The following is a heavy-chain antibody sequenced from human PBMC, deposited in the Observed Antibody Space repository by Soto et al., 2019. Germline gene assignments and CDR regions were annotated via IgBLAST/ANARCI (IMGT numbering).Heavy chain of an antibody. CDR1: GASISRTGFH. D-gene: IGHD3-10*01. Sequence: QLQLQESGPGLVKPSETLSLTCAVSGASISRTGFHWGWIRQPPGQGLEWIGSIYEGETTFYNSSLKSRVPISADTSKNHFSLKLSSVTAADTAVYYCARRGSGPTFDYWGQGTLVTVSS. CDR2: IYEGETT. J-gene: IGHJ4*02. V-gene: IGHV4-39*01. CDR3: ARRGSGPTFDY.